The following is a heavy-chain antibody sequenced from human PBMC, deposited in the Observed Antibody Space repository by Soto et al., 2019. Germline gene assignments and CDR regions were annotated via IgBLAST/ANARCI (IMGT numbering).Heavy chain of an antibody. J-gene: IGHJ4*02. D-gene: IGHD6-19*01. V-gene: IGHV4-34*01. Sequence: SETLSLTCAVYGGSFSGYYWSWIRQPPGKGLEWIGEINHSGSTNYNPSLKSRVTISVDTSKNQFSLKLSSVTAADTAVYYCARGNPTGYSSGQTGDTIDYWGQGTLVTVSS. CDR3: ARGNPTGYSSGQTGDTIDY. CDR1: GGSFSGYY. CDR2: INHSGST.